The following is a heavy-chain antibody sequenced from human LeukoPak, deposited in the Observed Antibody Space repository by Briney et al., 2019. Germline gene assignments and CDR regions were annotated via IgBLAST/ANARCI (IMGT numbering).Heavy chain of an antibody. CDR2: IYTSGST. CDR3: ASRSSYSYGPTDY. Sequence: SSETLSLTCTVSAGSISNYYWSWIRQSAGKGLEWLGRIYTSGSTNYNPSLKSRVTMSLDTSKNQFSLKLSSVTAADTAVYYCASRSSYSYGPTDYWGQGTLVTVSS. CDR1: AGSISNYY. J-gene: IGHJ4*02. D-gene: IGHD5-18*01. V-gene: IGHV4-4*07.